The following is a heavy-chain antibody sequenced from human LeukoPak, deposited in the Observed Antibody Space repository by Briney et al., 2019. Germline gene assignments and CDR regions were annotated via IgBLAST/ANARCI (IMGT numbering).Heavy chain of an antibody. CDR2: INPKSGGT. Sequence: ASVKVSCKASGHSFTGHYMHWVRQAPGQGLEWMGWINPKSGGTNYAQKFQGRVTMTRDTSISTAYMDMSSLRSDDTAVYYCARFNLNYDSSGYMLPDYWGQGTLATVSS. D-gene: IGHD3-22*01. V-gene: IGHV1-2*02. J-gene: IGHJ4*02. CDR3: ARFNLNYDSSGYMLPDY. CDR1: GHSFTGHY.